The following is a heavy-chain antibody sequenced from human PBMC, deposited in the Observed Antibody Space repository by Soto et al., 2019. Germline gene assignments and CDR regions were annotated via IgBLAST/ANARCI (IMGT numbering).Heavy chain of an antibody. J-gene: IGHJ1*01. CDR2: ISGSGGST. D-gene: IGHD6-13*01. CDR3: AKGSSWFLISEYFQH. V-gene: IGHV3-23*01. Sequence: HPGGSLRLSCAASGFTFSSYAMSWVRQAPGKGLEWVSAISGSGGSTYYADSVKGRFTISRDNSKNTLYLQMNSLRAEDTAVYYCAKGSSWFLISEYFQHWGQGTLVTVSS. CDR1: GFTFSSYA.